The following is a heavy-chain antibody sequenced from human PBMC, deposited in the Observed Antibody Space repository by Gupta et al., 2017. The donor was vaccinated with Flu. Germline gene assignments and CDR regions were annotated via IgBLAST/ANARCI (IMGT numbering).Heavy chain of an antibody. D-gene: IGHD3-22*01. CDR1: GFRFKSFR. CDR2: ISGNEDKT. CDR3: SRDGGVLDGYPDF. Sequence: HVHRARCGAAERKPEARGKVSCKDQGFRFKSFRASWLRQPPGQGFEWMGCISGNEDKTNYAPKYDGRVTMSTGASTNTAHLELRSLRSDEAAVYYCSRDGGVLDGYPDFWGQGTLVNVSS. J-gene: IGHJ4*02. V-gene: IGHV1-18*01.